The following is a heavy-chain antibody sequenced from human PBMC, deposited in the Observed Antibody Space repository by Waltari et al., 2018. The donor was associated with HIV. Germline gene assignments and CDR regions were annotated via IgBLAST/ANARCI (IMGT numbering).Heavy chain of an antibody. J-gene: IGHJ6*02. CDR3: ARLGYQDMDV. CDR1: GDSISTYY. Sequence: QVQVQESGPGLVKPSETLSLTCAVSGDSISTYYWSWIRQPAGKGLEWIGRIKTSGNSNYNPSLKSRLTLSADTSKNQVSLRLSSVTAADTAVYYCARLGYQDMDVWGQGTTVTVSS. V-gene: IGHV4-4*07. CDR2: IKTSGNS. D-gene: IGHD6-25*01.